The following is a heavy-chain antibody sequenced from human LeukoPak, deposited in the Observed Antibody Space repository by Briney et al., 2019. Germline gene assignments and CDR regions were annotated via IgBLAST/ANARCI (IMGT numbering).Heavy chain of an antibody. Sequence: SETLSLTCTVSGGSISSSNYSWAWVRQPPGEGLEWIGSLYYSGGTCYNPPLKSRATISVDTSKYQFSLKLSSVTGTDTAVYYCASEYCSGATCYFGDWGQGTLVTVSS. CDR2: LYYSGGT. V-gene: IGHV4-39*01. J-gene: IGHJ4*02. CDR3: ASEYCSGATCYFGD. D-gene: IGHD2-15*01. CDR1: GGSISSSNYS.